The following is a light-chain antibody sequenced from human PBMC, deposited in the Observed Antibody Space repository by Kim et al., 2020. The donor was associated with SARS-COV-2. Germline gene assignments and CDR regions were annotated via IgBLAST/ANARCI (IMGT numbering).Light chain of an antibody. CDR2: KAS. Sequence: DIQMTQSPSTLSASVGDRVTINCRASQSISSWLAWYQQKPGKAPKLLIYKASSLESGVPSRFSGSESGTEFTLTISSLQPDDFATYYCQQYYVYPITFGPGTKVDIK. V-gene: IGKV1-5*03. J-gene: IGKJ3*01. CDR3: QQYYVYPIT. CDR1: QSISSW.